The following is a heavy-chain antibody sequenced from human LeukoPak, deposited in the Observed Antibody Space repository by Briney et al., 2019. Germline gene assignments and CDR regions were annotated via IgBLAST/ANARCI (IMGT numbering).Heavy chain of an antibody. V-gene: IGHV4-59*11. D-gene: IGHD2-15*01. J-gene: IGHJ6*03. CDR1: GGTISSHY. Sequence: PSETLTLTCTVSGGTISSHYWSWIRQPPGKGLEWIGYIYYSGSTNYNPSLKSRVTISVDPSKNQFSLKRSSVTATDTAVYYFARRKDTCCYDYKDFWGKGTTVTVSS. CDR2: IYYSGST. CDR3: ARRKDTCCYDYKDF.